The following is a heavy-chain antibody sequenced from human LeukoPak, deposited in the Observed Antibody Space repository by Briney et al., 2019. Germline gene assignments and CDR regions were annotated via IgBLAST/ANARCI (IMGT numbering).Heavy chain of an antibody. J-gene: IGHJ4*02. V-gene: IGHV4-31*11. CDR2: IYHSGTT. CDR1: GGSFGGYY. D-gene: IGHD4-11*01. CDR3: ARAVDYRNYFDY. Sequence: RASETLSLTCAVYGGSFGGYYWSWVRQHPGKGLEWVGFIYHSGTTFYNPSLESRATISVDTSQNQFSLKLTSVTAADTAVYYCARAVDYRNYFDYWGQGTLVTVSS.